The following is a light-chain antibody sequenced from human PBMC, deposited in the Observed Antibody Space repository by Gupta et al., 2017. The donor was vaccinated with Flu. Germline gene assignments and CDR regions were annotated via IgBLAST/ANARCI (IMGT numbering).Light chain of an antibody. CDR2: LAS. CDR3: QQYYNTPALT. V-gene: IGKV4-1*01. Sequence: DIGMTQSPASLAASLGERPTITCKSSQSVLYSSNNKNYLARCQQKPGQPPKLLIYLASTRESGVPDRFSGSGSGRDFTLTISSLQDEDVAVYYCQQYYNTPALTFGGGTKVEIK. CDR1: QSVLYSSNNKNY. J-gene: IGKJ4*01.